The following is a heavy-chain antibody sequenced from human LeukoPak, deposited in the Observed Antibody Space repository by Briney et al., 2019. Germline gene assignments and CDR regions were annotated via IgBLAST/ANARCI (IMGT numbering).Heavy chain of an antibody. V-gene: IGHV3-23*01. D-gene: IGHD3-9*01. Sequence: GGSLRLSCAASGFTFSSYSMNWVRQAPGKGLEWVSAISGSGGSTYYADSVKGRFTISRDNSKNTLYLQMNSLRAEDTAVYYCAKDFSKDFDWLLSLDYWGQGTLVTVSS. CDR2: ISGSGGST. CDR1: GFTFSSYS. CDR3: AKDFSKDFDWLLSLDY. J-gene: IGHJ4*02.